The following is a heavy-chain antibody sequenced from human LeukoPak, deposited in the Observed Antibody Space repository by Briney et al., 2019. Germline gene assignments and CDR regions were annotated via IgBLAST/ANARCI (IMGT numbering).Heavy chain of an antibody. V-gene: IGHV4-39*01. D-gene: IGHD3-3*01. J-gene: IGHJ4*02. CDR1: GGSISSSSYY. CDR3: ASSITYYDFWSGYYSSHFDY. Sequence: SETLSLTCTVSGGSISSSSYYWGWIRQPPGKGLEWIGSIYYSGSTYYNPSLKSRVTISVDTSKNQFSLKLSSVTAADTAVYYCASSITYYDFWSGYYSSHFDYWGQGTLVTVSS. CDR2: IYYSGST.